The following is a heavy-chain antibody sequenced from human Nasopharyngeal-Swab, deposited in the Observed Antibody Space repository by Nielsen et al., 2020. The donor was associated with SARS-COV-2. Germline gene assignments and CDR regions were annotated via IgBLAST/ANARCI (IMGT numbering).Heavy chain of an antibody. CDR3: AKDSSDIVVVVAATQVYYYYYGMDV. D-gene: IGHD2-15*01. V-gene: IGHV3-11*01. CDR1: GFTFSDYY. CDR2: ISSSGSTI. J-gene: IGHJ6*02. Sequence: GGSLRLSCAASGFTFSDYYMSWIRQAPGKGLEWVSYISSSGSTIYYADSVKGRFTISRDNAKNSLYLQMNSLRAEDTAVYYCAKDSSDIVVVVAATQVYYYYYGMDVWGQGTTVTVSS.